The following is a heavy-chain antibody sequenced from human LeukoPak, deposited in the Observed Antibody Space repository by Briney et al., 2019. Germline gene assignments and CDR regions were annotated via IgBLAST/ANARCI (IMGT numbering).Heavy chain of an antibody. Sequence: GGSLRLSCAGSGFTFTNAWMSWVRQAPGKGLEWVGHIKSNTDGGTTDYAAPVKGRFTISRDDSKNTLYLQMNSLKTEDTALYYCARDLSSWYNYWGQGTLVTVSS. V-gene: IGHV3-15*01. D-gene: IGHD6-13*01. CDR3: ARDLSSWYNY. J-gene: IGHJ4*02. CDR1: GFTFTNAW. CDR2: IKSNTDGGTT.